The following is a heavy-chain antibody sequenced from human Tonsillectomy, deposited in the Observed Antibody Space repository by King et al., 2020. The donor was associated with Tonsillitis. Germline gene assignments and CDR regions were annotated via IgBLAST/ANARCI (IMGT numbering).Heavy chain of an antibody. Sequence: VQLVESGGDLVQPGGSLRLSCTTSGFAFSSYNMHWVRQAPGKGLEWVATIKPDGNEKNYVGSVRGRFTISRDNAKNSVYLQMNSLRDEDTAGYYCVGNWNWGQGTLVTVSS. CDR1: GFAFSSYN. J-gene: IGHJ4*02. D-gene: IGHD1-1*01. CDR3: VGNWN. V-gene: IGHV3-7*01. CDR2: IKPDGNEK.